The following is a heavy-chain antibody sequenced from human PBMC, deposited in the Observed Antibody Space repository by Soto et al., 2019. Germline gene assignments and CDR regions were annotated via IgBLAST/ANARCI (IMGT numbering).Heavy chain of an antibody. CDR1: GGSFSGYF. J-gene: IGHJ4*01. D-gene: IGHD2-15*01. Sequence: SETLSLTCAVYGGSFSGYFWSWIRQSQGKGLECIGEVNHIGSTNSNPSLKSRVAVSVDTSKNQISLKLRSVTAADTAVYYCARGISLIVEVQRDAPDKYYFDSWGHGTLVTSPQ. V-gene: IGHV4-34*01. CDR3: ARGISLIVEVQRDAPDKYYFDS. CDR2: VNHIGST.